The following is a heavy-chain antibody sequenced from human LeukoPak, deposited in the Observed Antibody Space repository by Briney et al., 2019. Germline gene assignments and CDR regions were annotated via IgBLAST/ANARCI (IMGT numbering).Heavy chain of an antibody. CDR2: IYHSGST. D-gene: IGHD1-14*01. J-gene: IGHJ4*02. CDR3: AREPTESATAY. CDR1: GYSISSGYY. V-gene: IGHV4-38-2*01. Sequence: PSETLSLTCGVSGYSISSGYYWGWIRQPPGKGLEWIGSIYHSGSTYYNPSLKSRVTISVDTSKNHFSLKLASVTVADTALYYCAREPTESATAYWGQGALVTVSS.